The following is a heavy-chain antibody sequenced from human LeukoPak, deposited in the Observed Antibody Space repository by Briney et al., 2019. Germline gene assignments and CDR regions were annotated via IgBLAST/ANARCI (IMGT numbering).Heavy chain of an antibody. CDR1: GFTFGSYG. J-gene: IGHJ4*02. CDR3: AIGFDY. CDR2: ISYNGGNK. Sequence: GGSLRLSCAGSGFTFGSYGMHWVRQAPGKGLEWVAVISYNGGNKDYADSVKDRFTISRDNSKNTLYLQMNSLRVEDTAVYYCAIGFDYWGQGTLVTVSS. V-gene: IGHV3-30*03.